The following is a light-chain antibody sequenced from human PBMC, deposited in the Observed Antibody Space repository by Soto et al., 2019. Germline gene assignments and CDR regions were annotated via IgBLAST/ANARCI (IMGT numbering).Light chain of an antibody. Sequence: QSVLTQPPSVSGAPGQRVTISCTGSSSDIGAGYDVHWYQQLPGTAPKLLIYGNNNRPSGVPDRFSGSKSGNTASLTISGLQAADEADYYCSSYSTSSPYVFGTGTKLTVL. CDR3: SSYSTSSPYV. J-gene: IGLJ1*01. V-gene: IGLV1-40*01. CDR1: SSDIGAGYD. CDR2: GNN.